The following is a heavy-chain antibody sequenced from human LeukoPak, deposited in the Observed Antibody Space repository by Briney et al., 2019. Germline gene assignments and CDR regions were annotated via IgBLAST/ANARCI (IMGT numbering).Heavy chain of an antibody. Sequence: RRASVKVSCKASGYTFTGYHMHWVRQAPGQGLEWMGWINPNSGGTNYAQKFQGRVTMTRDTSISTAYMELSRLRSDDTAVYYCARSATRQLGPNWFDPWGQGTLVTVSS. CDR2: INPNSGGT. CDR1: GYTFTGYH. CDR3: ARSATRQLGPNWFDP. V-gene: IGHV1-2*02. J-gene: IGHJ5*02. D-gene: IGHD6-25*01.